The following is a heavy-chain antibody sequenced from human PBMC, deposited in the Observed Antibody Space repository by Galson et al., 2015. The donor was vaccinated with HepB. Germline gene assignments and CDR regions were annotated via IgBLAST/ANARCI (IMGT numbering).Heavy chain of an antibody. D-gene: IGHD3-9*01. CDR1: GYTFTSYA. J-gene: IGHJ5*02. Sequence: SVKVSCKASGYTFTSYAMHWVRQAPGQRLEWMGWINAGNGNTKYSQKFQGRVTITRDTSASTAYMELSSLRSEDTAVYYCARDKGPRYFDWLKPDNWFDPWGQGTLVTVSS. V-gene: IGHV1-3*01. CDR2: INAGNGNT. CDR3: ARDKGPRYFDWLKPDNWFDP.